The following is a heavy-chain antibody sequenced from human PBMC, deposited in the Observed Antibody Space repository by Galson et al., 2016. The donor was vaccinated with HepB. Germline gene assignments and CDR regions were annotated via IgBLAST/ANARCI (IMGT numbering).Heavy chain of an antibody. D-gene: IGHD1-26*01. V-gene: IGHV3-7*04. CDR2: INQDGSEK. CDR3: AREYSGTPGFDS. CDR1: GFTFGSYW. J-gene: IGHJ4*02. Sequence: SLRLSCAASGFTFGSYWMSWVRQAPGKGLELAANINQDGSEKYYVDSVKGRFTISRDNAKKSLYIQMNSLRSEDTALYYCAREYSGTPGFDSWGQGTLVAVSS.